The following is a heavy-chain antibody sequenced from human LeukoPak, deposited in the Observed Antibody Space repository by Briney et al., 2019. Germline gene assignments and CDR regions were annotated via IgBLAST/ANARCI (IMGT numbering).Heavy chain of an antibody. CDR2: ISYDGSNK. CDR3: AKDRHIVVVTATFDY. J-gene: IGHJ4*02. CDR1: GFTFSSYA. D-gene: IGHD2-21*02. V-gene: IGHV3-30*04. Sequence: GGSLRLSCAASGFTFSSYAMHWVRQAPGKGLEWVAVISYDGSNKYYADSVKGRFTISRDNSKNTLYLQMNSLRAEDTAVYYCAKDRHIVVVTATFDYWGQGTLVTVSS.